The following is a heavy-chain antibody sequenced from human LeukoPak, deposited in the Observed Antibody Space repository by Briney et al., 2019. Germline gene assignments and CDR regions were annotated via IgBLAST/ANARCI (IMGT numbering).Heavy chain of an antibody. CDR3: ARGMGATVTYYYYYYMDV. CDR2: IYTSGST. V-gene: IGHV4-4*07. D-gene: IGHD4-11*01. Sequence: SETLSLTCTVSGGSISSYYWSWIRQPAGKGLEWIGRIYTSGSTNYNPSLKSRVTMSVDTSKNQFSLKLSSVTAADTAVYYCARGMGATVTYYYYYYMDVWGKGTTVTVSS. CDR1: GGSISSYY. J-gene: IGHJ6*03.